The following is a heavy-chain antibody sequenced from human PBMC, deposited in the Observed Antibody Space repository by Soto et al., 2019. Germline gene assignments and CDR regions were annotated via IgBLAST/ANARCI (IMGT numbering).Heavy chain of an antibody. CDR3: ASLNRDYYGSGSYYRSSLAPWHYFDY. V-gene: IGHV4-30-2*01. Sequence: IMSLSFTVAGCSISSYSWSWIRQPPGKGLEWIGYIYHSGSTYYNPSLKSRVTISVDRSKNQFSLKLSSVTAADTAVYYCASLNRDYYGSGSYYRSSLAPWHYFDYWGQGTLVTVSS. J-gene: IGHJ4*02. CDR2: IYHSGST. CDR1: GCSISSYS. D-gene: IGHD3-10*01.